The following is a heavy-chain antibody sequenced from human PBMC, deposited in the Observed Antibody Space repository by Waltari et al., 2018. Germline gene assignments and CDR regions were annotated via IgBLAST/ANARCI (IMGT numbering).Heavy chain of an antibody. CDR1: GGSFSGYY. Sequence: QVQLQQWGAGLLKPSETLSLTCAVYGGSFSGYYWSWIRQPPGKGLEWIGEINHSGSTNYNPSLKSRVTISVDTSKNQFSLKLSSVTAADTAVYYCARDPRRTYYYGSGSTQGWGQGTLVTVSS. J-gene: IGHJ4*02. CDR2: INHSGST. D-gene: IGHD3-10*01. CDR3: ARDPRRTYYYGSGSTQG. V-gene: IGHV4-34*01.